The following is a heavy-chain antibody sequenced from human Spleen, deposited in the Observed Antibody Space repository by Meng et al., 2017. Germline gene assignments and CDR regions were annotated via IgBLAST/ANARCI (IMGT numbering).Heavy chain of an antibody. CDR2: INIYNGIT. CDR3: ATRGNPYLDR. CDR1: DYTLTSDG. J-gene: IGHJ4*02. Sequence: QCRLVQSGTEMNKPGAAVKVSCKVSDYTLTSDGVSWVRQAPGQGLQWMGWINIYNGITNYGRNFQGRVTLTTDTSTSTGYMELRSLTSDDTAVYYCATRGNPYLDRWGQGTLVTVSS. V-gene: IGHV1-18*04.